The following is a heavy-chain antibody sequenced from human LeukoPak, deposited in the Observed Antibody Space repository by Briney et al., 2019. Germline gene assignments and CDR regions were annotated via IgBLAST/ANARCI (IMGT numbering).Heavy chain of an antibody. V-gene: IGHV4-61*05. Sequence: SETLSLTCTVSGGSISSSSYYWGWIRQPPGKGLEWIGYIYYSGSTNYNPSLKSRVTISVDTSKTQFSLRLSSVTAADTAVYYCARVSWFPGSSYYYMDVWGKGTTVTVSS. J-gene: IGHJ6*03. CDR1: GGSISSSSYY. D-gene: IGHD3-9*01. CDR2: IYYSGST. CDR3: ARVSWFPGSSYYYMDV.